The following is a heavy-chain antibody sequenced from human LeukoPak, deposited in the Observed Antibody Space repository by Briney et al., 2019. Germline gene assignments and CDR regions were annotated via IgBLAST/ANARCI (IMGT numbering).Heavy chain of an antibody. CDR3: ASRIGSGSRNFDY. CDR1: GYSFATHW. Sequence: GESLQISCKGSGYSFATHWIGWVRQMPGEGLEWMGIIYPGDSDTTYSPSFQGQVTISADKSISTAFLQWSSLKASDTAMYYCASRIGSGSRNFDYWGQGTLVTVSS. CDR2: IYPGDSDT. V-gene: IGHV5-51*01. J-gene: IGHJ4*02. D-gene: IGHD3-3*01.